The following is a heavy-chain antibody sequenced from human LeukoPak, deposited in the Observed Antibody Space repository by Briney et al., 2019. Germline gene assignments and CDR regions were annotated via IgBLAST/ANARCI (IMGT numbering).Heavy chain of an antibody. V-gene: IGHV4-39*01. CDR1: GGSISSYY. Sequence: SETLSLTCTVSGGSISSYYWGWIRQPPGKGLEWIGSIYYSGSTYYNPSLKSRVTISVDTSKNQFSLKLSSVTAADTAVYYCASSTGAINWFDPWGQGTLVTVSS. CDR2: IYYSGST. CDR3: ASSTGAINWFDP. D-gene: IGHD1-26*01. J-gene: IGHJ5*02.